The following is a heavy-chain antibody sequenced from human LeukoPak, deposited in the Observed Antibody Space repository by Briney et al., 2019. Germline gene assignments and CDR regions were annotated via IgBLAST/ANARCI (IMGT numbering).Heavy chain of an antibody. CDR1: GGSFSGYY. Sequence: SETLSLTCAVYGGSFSGYYRSWIRQPPGEGLEWIGEINHSGSTNYNPSLKSRVTISVDTSKNQFSLKLSSVTAADTAVYYCARDGPTTDDTGFDYWGQGTLVTVSP. CDR2: INHSGST. D-gene: IGHD1-1*01. V-gene: IGHV4-34*01. CDR3: ARDGPTTDDTGFDY. J-gene: IGHJ4*02.